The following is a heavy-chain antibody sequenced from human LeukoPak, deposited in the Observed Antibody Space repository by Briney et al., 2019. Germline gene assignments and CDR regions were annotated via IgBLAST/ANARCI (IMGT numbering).Heavy chain of an antibody. CDR2: ISSSSSYI. D-gene: IGHD2-2*01. CDR1: GLTFSSYS. CDR3: ASGVAIVVGMDV. J-gene: IGHJ6*02. Sequence: GGSLRLSCAASGLTFSSYSMNWVRQAPGKGLEWVSSISSSSSYIYYADSVKGRFTISRDNAKNSLYLQMNSLRAEDTAVYYCASGVAIVVGMDVWGQGTTVTVSS. V-gene: IGHV3-21*01.